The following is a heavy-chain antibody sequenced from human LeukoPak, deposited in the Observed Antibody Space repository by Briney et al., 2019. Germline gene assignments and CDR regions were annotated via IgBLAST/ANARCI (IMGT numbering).Heavy chain of an antibody. CDR2: IRSKAYGGTT. J-gene: IGHJ6*03. CDR1: GFTFGDYA. CDR3: TRDSGWFGELFPYYYYYMDV. V-gene: IGHV3-49*04. Sequence: PGGSLRLSCTASGFTFGDYAMSWVRQAPGKGLEWVGFIRSKAYGGTTEYAASVKGRFTISRDDSKSIAYLKMNSLKTEDTAVYYCTRDSGWFGELFPYYYYYMDVWGKGTTVTISS. D-gene: IGHD3-10*01.